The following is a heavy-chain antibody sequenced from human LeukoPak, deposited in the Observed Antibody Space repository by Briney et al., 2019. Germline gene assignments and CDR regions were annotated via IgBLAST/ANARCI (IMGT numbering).Heavy chain of an antibody. D-gene: IGHD3-16*01. Sequence: SETLSLTCTVSGGSISSGGHYWSWIRQHPGKGLEWIGYIYYTGDTYYIPSFKSRVTISVDTSKNQFSLKLTSVTAADTAVYYCARERGSLPDYWGQGTLVTVSS. V-gene: IGHV4-31*03. CDR1: GGSISSGGHY. CDR3: ARERGSLPDY. CDR2: IYYTGDT. J-gene: IGHJ4*02.